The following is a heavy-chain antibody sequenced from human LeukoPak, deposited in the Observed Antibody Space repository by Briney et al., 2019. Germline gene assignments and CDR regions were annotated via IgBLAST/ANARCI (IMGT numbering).Heavy chain of an antibody. CDR2: INPNSGRT. CDR3: ARADRLHGGPYLIGP. V-gene: IGHV1-2*02. D-gene: IGHD2-21*01. Sequence: ASVKVSCKTSGYTFTDYYLHWVRQAPGQGLEWMGWINPNSGRTSSAQKFQGRVTMTRDTSIATVYMEVSWLTSDNTAIYYCARADRLHGGPYLIGPWGQGTLVTVSS. CDR1: GYTFTDYY. J-gene: IGHJ5*02.